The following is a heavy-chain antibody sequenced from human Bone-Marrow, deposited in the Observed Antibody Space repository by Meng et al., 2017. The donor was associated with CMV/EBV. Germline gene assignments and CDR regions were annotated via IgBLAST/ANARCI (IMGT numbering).Heavy chain of an antibody. Sequence: SGYTFTGYYMHWVRPAPGQGLEWMSWINPDSGGTNYAQKFQGRVTMTRDTSISAAYMELSRLRSDDTAVYYCAREYCSTPSCYPYFDFWAQGTLVTVSS. CDR2: INPDSGGT. D-gene: IGHD2-2*01. V-gene: IGHV1-2*02. CDR3: AREYCSTPSCYPYFDF. J-gene: IGHJ4*02. CDR1: GYTFTGYY.